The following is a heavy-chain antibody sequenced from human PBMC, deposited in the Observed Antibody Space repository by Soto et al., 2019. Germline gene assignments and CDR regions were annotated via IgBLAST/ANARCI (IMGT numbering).Heavy chain of an antibody. Sequence: LRLSCAASGFIVSSSYMNWVRQAPGKGLEWVSVIYSGGSTYYADSVQGRFTISRDNSKNTLYLQMNSLRAEDTAVYYCARERLVTTHPTYFDYWGQGTLVTVSS. CDR2: IYSGGST. CDR1: GFIVSSSY. CDR3: ARERLVTTHPTYFDY. D-gene: IGHD4-17*01. J-gene: IGHJ4*02. V-gene: IGHV3-53*01.